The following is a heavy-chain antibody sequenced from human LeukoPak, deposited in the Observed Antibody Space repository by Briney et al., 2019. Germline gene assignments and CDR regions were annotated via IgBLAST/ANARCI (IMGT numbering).Heavy chain of an antibody. D-gene: IGHD1-1*01. J-gene: IGHJ3*02. CDR1: GGSISSYY. Sequence: SETLSLTCTVSGGSISSYYWSWIRQPPGEGLEWIGYISNSGSTNYNPSLKSRVTISVDTSKNQLSLKLSYVTAADAAVYHCVRLQPNTGEWAFDIWGQGTMVSVSS. V-gene: IGHV4-59*01. CDR3: VRLQPNTGEWAFDI. CDR2: ISNSGST.